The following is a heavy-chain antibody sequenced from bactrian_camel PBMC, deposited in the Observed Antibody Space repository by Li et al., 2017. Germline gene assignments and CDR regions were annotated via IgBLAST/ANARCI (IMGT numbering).Heavy chain of an antibody. CDR2: FDGRGSI. D-gene: IGHD3*01. V-gene: IGHV3S53*01. J-gene: IGHJ4*01. CDR3: AAEFPRKSYYCEYNY. CDR1: GLTYRHNC. Sequence: HVQLVESGGGSVQAGGSLTLSCAASGLTYRHNCVGWFRQTPGKERERVAEFDGRGSITYLDSVKGRFTIDQDNAKRTMTLQMNSLKPEDTAMYYCAAEFPRKSYYCEYNYWGQGTQVTVS.